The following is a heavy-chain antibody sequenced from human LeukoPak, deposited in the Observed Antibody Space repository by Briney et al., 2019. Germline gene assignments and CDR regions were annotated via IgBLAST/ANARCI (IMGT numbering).Heavy chain of an antibody. CDR2: IYYSGST. Sequence: SETLSLTCTVSGDSMSSCYWSWIRLPPGERLEWIGYIYYSGSTNYSPTLKSRVTISVDTSENQFSLKMSSVTAADTAMYYCARGGPNSSGYAADGFDIWGPGTLVTVSS. D-gene: IGHD3-22*01. CDR1: GDSMSSCY. CDR3: ARGGPNSSGYAADGFDI. V-gene: IGHV4-59*01. J-gene: IGHJ3*02.